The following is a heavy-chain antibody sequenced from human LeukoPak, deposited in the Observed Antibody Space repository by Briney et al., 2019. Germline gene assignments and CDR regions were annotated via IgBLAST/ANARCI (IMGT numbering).Heavy chain of an antibody. CDR1: GGSLRSSSYY. CDR3: ARQVVAVAGTGYFDY. Sequence: SETLSLTCTVSGGSLRSSSYYWGWIRQPPGKGLEWIGSIYYSGSTYYNASLKSRGTISVDTSKNQFSLKLNSVTAADTAVYFCARQVVAVAGTGYFDYWGQGTLVTVSS. D-gene: IGHD6-19*01. V-gene: IGHV4-39*01. J-gene: IGHJ4*02. CDR2: IYYSGST.